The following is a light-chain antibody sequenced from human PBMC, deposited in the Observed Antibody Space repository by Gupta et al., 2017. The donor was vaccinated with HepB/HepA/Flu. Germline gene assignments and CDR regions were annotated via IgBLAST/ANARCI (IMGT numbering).Light chain of an antibody. CDR1: QSISSY. J-gene: IGKJ1*01. Sequence: DIQMTQSPSSLSASVGDRVTITCRASQSISSYLNWYQQKPGKAPKLLIYAASRLQSGVPSRFSRSGSGTDFTLTIRRLQPEDFATYYCQQGDSTPRTFGQGTRVEIK. V-gene: IGKV1-39*01. CDR2: AAS. CDR3: QQGDSTPRT.